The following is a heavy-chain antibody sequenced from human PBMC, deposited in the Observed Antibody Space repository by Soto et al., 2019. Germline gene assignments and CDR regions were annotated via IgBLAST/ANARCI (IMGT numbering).Heavy chain of an antibody. D-gene: IGHD3-10*01. V-gene: IGHV3-53*01. CDR1: GFSVSSNY. CDR2: MYSGGAT. CDR3: ATGGSLDY. J-gene: IGHJ4*02. Sequence: LRLSCAASGFSVSSNYMSWVRQAAGKGLEWVSVMYSGGATYYADSVKGRFTISRDNSNNTVNLQMSSLRAEDTAVYYCATGGSLDYWGQGAMATVYS.